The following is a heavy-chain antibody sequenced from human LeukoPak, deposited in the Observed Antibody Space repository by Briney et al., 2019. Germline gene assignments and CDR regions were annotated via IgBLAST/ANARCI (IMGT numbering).Heavy chain of an antibody. Sequence: PSETLSLTCTVSGGSISSYYWSSIRQPPGKGLEWIGYIYYSGSTNYNPSLKSRVTISVDTSKNQFSLKLSSVTAADTAVYYCARDPYSSSWYDYWGQGTLVTVSS. CDR2: IYYSGST. CDR3: ARDPYSSSWYDY. D-gene: IGHD6-13*01. V-gene: IGHV4-59*12. CDR1: GGSISSYY. J-gene: IGHJ4*02.